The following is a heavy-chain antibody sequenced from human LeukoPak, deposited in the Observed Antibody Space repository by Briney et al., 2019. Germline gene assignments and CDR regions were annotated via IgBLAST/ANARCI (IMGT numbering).Heavy chain of an antibody. D-gene: IGHD4-17*01. CDR2: ISGSGGST. CDR1: GFTFSSYA. V-gene: IGHV3-23*01. J-gene: IGHJ4*02. Sequence: GESLRLSCAASGFTFSSYAMSWVRQAPGKGLEWVSAISGSGGSTYYADSVKGRFTISRDNSKNTLYLQMNSLRAEDTAVYYCAKDPSPSTVTTFGYWGQGTLVTVSS. CDR3: AKDPSPSTVTTFGY.